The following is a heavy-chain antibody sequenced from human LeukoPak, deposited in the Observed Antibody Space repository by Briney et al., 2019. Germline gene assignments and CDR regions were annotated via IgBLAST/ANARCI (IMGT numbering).Heavy chain of an antibody. CDR3: ARSPIRGRRLYYYYYMDV. J-gene: IGHJ6*03. CDR2: IYTSGST. CDR1: GGSISSYY. D-gene: IGHD3-10*01. Sequence: SETLSLTCTVSGGSISSYYWSWIRQPAGKGLEWIGRIYTSGSTNYNPSLKSRVTMSVDTSKNQFSLKLSSVTAADTAVYYCARSPIRGRRLYYYYYMDVWGKGTTVTVSS. V-gene: IGHV4-4*07.